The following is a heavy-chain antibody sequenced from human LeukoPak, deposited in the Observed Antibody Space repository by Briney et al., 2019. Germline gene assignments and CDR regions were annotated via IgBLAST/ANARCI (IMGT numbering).Heavy chain of an antibody. Sequence: PSETLSLTCTVSGGSISSSNFYWGWIRQSPGKGLEWIGSIYYSGSTYYNASLKSRVTISVDTSKNQFSLRLSSVTATDTAVYYCARRRGVYYFDYWGQGTLVTVSS. CDR1: GGSISSSNFY. CDR3: ARRRGVYYFDY. D-gene: IGHD3-10*01. V-gene: IGHV4-39*01. CDR2: IYYSGST. J-gene: IGHJ4*02.